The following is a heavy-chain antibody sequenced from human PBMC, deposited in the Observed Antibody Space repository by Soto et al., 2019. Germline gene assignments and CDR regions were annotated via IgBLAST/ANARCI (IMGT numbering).Heavy chain of an antibody. D-gene: IGHD2-2*01. CDR1: VYTFTSYG. V-gene: IGHV1-18*01. Sequence: ASVKVSCKASVYTFTSYGISWVRQAPGQGLEWMGWISAYNGNTNYAQKLQGRVTMTTDTSTSTAYMELRSLRSDDTAVYYCARDSCSSTSCLNWFDPWGQGTLVTVS. J-gene: IGHJ5*02. CDR2: ISAYNGNT. CDR3: ARDSCSSTSCLNWFDP.